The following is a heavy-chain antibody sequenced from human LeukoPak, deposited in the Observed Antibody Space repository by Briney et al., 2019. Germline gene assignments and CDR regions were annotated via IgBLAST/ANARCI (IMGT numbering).Heavy chain of an antibody. V-gene: IGHV3-21*01. CDR2: VSSSSSYI. Sequence: PGGSLRLSCAASGFTFSSYSMNWVRQAPGKGLEWVSSVSSSSSYIYYADSVKGRFTISRDNAKNSLYLQMNSLRAEDTAVYYCARVKPYYYDSSAQGDAFDIWGQGTMVTVSS. CDR3: ARVKPYYYDSSAQGDAFDI. D-gene: IGHD3-22*01. CDR1: GFTFSSYS. J-gene: IGHJ3*02.